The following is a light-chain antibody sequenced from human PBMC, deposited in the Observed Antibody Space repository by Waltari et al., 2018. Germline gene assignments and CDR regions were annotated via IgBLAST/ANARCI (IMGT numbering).Light chain of an antibody. CDR3: QQIYSTPYT. J-gene: IGKJ2*01. CDR1: QTISSL. V-gene: IGKV1-39*01. CDR2: DIS. Sequence: DIQMTQSPSSLSASVGDRVTITCRASQTISSLLNWYQQKPGKAPNLLIYDISNLQSGVPSRFSGSGSGTYFTLTISSLQPEDFATYYCQQIYSTPYTFGPGTKLDIK.